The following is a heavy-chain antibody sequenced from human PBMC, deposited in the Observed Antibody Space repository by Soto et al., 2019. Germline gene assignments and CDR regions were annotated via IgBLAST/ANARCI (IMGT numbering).Heavy chain of an antibody. D-gene: IGHD6-19*01. CDR3: EESRGRYHAFDI. CDR2: ISGSGGST. CDR1: GFIFDSDW. Sequence: PGGSLRLSCAASGFIFDSDWMHWVRQAPGQGLVWVSVISGSGGSTYYTDSVKGRFTISRDNSKNTLYLQMNSLRAEDTAVYYGEESRGRYHAFDIWGQGNMVTVS. V-gene: IGHV3-23*01. J-gene: IGHJ3*02.